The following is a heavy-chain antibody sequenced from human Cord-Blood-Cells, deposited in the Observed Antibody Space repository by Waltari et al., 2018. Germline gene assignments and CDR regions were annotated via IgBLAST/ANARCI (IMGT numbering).Heavy chain of an antibody. CDR3: ARQVLGISGIGVAFDI. V-gene: IGHV4-39*01. CDR2: IYYSGST. J-gene: IGHJ3*02. D-gene: IGHD7-27*01. CDR1: GGPLGSTGYH. Sequence: QLQLQESGPGLVKHSETLSLTCTVFGGPLGSTGYHLVSPRQPPGKGLEWIGSIYYSGSTYYNPYLKSRVTISVDTSKNQFSLKLSSVTAADTAVYYCARQVLGISGIGVAFDIWGQGTMVTVAS.